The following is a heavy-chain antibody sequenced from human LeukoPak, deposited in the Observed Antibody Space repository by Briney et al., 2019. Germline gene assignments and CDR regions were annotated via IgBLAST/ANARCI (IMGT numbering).Heavy chain of an antibody. Sequence: GGSLRLSCAVLGFPFSNYWMHWVRQAPGKGLVWVSRINPDGSSITYADSVKGRFTISRDNARNTLHLQMNSLRAEDTATYFCARDLSWNSADYWGQGTLVTVSS. V-gene: IGHV3-74*01. J-gene: IGHJ4*02. CDR2: INPDGSSI. CDR1: GFPFSNYW. CDR3: ARDLSWNSADY. D-gene: IGHD1-7*01.